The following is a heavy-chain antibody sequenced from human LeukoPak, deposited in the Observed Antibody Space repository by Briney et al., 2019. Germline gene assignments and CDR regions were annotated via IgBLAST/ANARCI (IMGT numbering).Heavy chain of an antibody. Sequence: TSETLSLTCTVSGGSIRSYYWSWIRHPPGKGLEGIGYIYYSGSTNYNPSLKSRVTISVDTSKNQFSLKLSSVTAADTAVYYCARDKKDYYDSSGYYYFAFDIWGQGTMVNVSS. J-gene: IGHJ3*02. CDR3: ARDKKDYYDSSGYYYFAFDI. D-gene: IGHD3-22*01. V-gene: IGHV4-59*01. CDR1: GGSIRSYY. CDR2: IYYSGST.